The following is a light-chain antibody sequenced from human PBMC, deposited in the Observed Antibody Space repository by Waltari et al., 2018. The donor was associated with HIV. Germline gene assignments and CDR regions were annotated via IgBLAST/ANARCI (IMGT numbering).Light chain of an antibody. CDR1: QVISIY. Sequence: DIQMTQSPSSLSASVGDRVTITCRASQVISIYLAWFQQKPGKATKSLIYAASSLQSGVPSKFSGSGSGTDFTLTISSLQPEDSATYYCQQYNSYPLTFGGGTKVEIK. J-gene: IGKJ4*01. CDR3: QQYNSYPLT. CDR2: AAS. V-gene: IGKV1-16*02.